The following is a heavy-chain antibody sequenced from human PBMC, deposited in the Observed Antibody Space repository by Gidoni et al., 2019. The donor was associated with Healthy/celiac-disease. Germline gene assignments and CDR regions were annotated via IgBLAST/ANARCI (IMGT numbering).Heavy chain of an antibody. CDR3: ARVLAAEKTDLVFDP. CDR2: IYYSGST. V-gene: IGHV4-31*03. Sequence: QVQLQESGPGLLKPSQTLSLTCTVSGGSISDGGDYWSWIRQNPGKGLEWIGYIYYSGSTYYNPSLKSRVTISVDTSKNQFSLKLSSVTAADTAVYYCARVLAAEKTDLVFDPWGQGTLVTVSS. D-gene: IGHD6-13*01. J-gene: IGHJ5*02. CDR1: GGSISDGGDY.